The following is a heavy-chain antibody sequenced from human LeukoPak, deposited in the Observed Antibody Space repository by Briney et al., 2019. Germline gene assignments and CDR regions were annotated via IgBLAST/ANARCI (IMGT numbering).Heavy chain of an antibody. V-gene: IGHV3-30*02. D-gene: IGHD3-3*01. CDR1: GFSFSSYS. CDR3: AKDRSIFGVV. CDR2: IRYDGSNK. J-gene: IGHJ4*02. Sequence: PGGSLRLSCVASGFSFSSYSMNWVRQAPGKGLEWVAFIRYDGSNKYYADSVKGRFTISRDNSENTLYLQMNSLRAEDTAVYYCAKDRSIFGVVWGQGTLVTVSS.